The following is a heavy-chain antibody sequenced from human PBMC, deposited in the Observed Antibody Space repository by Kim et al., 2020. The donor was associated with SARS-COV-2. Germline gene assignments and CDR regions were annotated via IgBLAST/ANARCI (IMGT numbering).Heavy chain of an antibody. D-gene: IGHD6-6*01. J-gene: IGHJ6*03. Sequence: SETLSLTCTVSGGSISSSSYYWGWIRQPPGKGLEWIGSIYYSGSTYYNPSLKSRVTISVDTSKSQFSLKLSSVTAADTAVYYCAREYSSSIYYYYYYMDVWGKGTTVTVSS. CDR1: GGSISSSSYY. CDR3: AREYSSSIYYYYYYMDV. V-gene: IGHV4-39*02. CDR2: IYYSGST.